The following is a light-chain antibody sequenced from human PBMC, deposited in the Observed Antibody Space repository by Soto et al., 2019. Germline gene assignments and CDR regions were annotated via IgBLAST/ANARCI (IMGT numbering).Light chain of an antibody. CDR2: EVS. Sequence: QSVLTQPPSASATPGQRVTISCSGTSSDVGGYNYVSWYQQHPGKAPKLMIYEVSKRPSGVPDRFSGSKSGNTASLSVSGLQAEDEADYYCSSYAGSNNLYVFGTGTKLTVL. V-gene: IGLV2-8*01. J-gene: IGLJ1*01. CDR1: SSDVGGYNY. CDR3: SSYAGSNNLYV.